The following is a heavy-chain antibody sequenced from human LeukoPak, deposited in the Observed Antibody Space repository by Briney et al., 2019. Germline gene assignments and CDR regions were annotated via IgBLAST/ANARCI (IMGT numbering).Heavy chain of an antibody. Sequence: SETLSLTCTVSGGSISSSYWSWIRQPPGKGLEWIGYSFYSGSTNYNPSLKSRVTISVDTSKNQFSLKLRSVTAADTAVYYCATATTVVQYDAFDIWGQGTMVTVSS. CDR1: GGSISSSY. J-gene: IGHJ3*02. V-gene: IGHV4-59*08. CDR2: SFYSGST. D-gene: IGHD4-23*01. CDR3: ATATTVVQYDAFDI.